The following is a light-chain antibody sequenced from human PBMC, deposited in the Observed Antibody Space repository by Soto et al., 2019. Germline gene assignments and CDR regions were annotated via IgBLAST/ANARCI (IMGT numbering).Light chain of an antibody. CDR1: SSDVGGYNY. V-gene: IGLV2-14*03. CDR3: SSYTSNNVVV. J-gene: IGLJ2*01. CDR2: DVS. Sequence: QSALTQPASVSGSPGQSITISCTGTSSDVGGYNYVSWYQQHPGKAPKLMIYDVSNRPSGVSNRFSGFKSGNTASLTISGLQAEDEADYYCSSYTSNNVVVFGGGTKLTVL.